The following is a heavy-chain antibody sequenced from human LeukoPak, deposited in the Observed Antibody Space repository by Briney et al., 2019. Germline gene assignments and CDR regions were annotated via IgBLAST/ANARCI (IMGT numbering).Heavy chain of an antibody. V-gene: IGHV4-61*01. Sequence: NSSETLSLTCTVSGGSVSSGSYYWSWIRQPPGKGLEWIGNMSYSGSTNYNPSLKSRVTISVDTSKNQFSLKLSSVTAADTAVYYCARVFRTAAGSYFYYYGMDVWGQGTTVTVSS. CDR1: GGSVSSGSYY. CDR2: MSYSGST. J-gene: IGHJ6*02. CDR3: ARVFRTAAGSYFYYYGMDV. D-gene: IGHD6-13*01.